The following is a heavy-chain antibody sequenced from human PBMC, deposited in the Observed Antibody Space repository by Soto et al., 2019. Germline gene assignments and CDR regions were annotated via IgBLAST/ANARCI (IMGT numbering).Heavy chain of an antibody. CDR3: ARSQWLRPFDY. CDR1: GGTFSSYA. Sequence: QVQLVQSGAAVKKPGSSVKVSCKASGGTFSSYASSWVRQAPGQGLEWMGGIIPIFGTANYAQKFQGRVTITADESTSTDYMELSSLRSEDTAVYYCARSQWLRPFDYWGQGTLVTVSS. CDR2: IIPIFGTA. V-gene: IGHV1-69*12. J-gene: IGHJ4*02. D-gene: IGHD5-12*01.